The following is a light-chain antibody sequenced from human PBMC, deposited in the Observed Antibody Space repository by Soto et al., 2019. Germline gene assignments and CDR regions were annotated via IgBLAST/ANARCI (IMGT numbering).Light chain of an antibody. V-gene: IGLV3-25*02. CDR3: QSADTSGTFWV. J-gene: IGLJ3*02. Sequence: SYELTQPPSVSVSPGQTARIACSGDALPRQFAYWYQQKPGQAPMVVIYKDSERPSGIPERFSGSSSGTTATLTISGVQAEDEADYYCQSADTSGTFWVFGGGTKLTVL. CDR1: ALPRQF. CDR2: KDS.